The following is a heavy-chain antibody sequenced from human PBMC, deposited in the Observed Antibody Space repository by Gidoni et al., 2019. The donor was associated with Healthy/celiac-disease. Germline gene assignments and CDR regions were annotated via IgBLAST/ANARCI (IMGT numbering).Heavy chain of an antibody. D-gene: IGHD3-22*01. Sequence: QVQLQESGPGLVKPSETLSLTCTVSGGAISSYYWSWIRQPPGKGLAWIGYIYYSGSTNYNPSLKSRVTISVDTSKNQFSLKLSSVTAADTAVYYCAREVTRLYDSSGYYWYFDLWGRGTLVTVSS. J-gene: IGHJ2*01. V-gene: IGHV4-59*01. CDR1: GGAISSYY. CDR3: AREVTRLYDSSGYYWYFDL. CDR2: IYYSGST.